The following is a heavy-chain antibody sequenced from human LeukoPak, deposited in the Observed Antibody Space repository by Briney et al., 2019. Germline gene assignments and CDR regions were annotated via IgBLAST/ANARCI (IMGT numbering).Heavy chain of an antibody. CDR1: GGSITSNTYF. Sequence: PSETLSLTCIVSGGSITSNTYFWDWIRQTPGKGLEWIGSIYYSGSTYYNPSLKSRVTISLDTSKNQFSLKLSSVTAADTAMYYCARAAGFTMVRGVIHNWFDPWGQGTLVTVSS. J-gene: IGHJ5*02. D-gene: IGHD3-10*01. V-gene: IGHV4-39*07. CDR2: IYYSGST. CDR3: ARAAGFTMVRGVIHNWFDP.